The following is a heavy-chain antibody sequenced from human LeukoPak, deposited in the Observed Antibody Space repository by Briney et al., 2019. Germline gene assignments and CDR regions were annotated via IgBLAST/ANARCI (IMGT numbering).Heavy chain of an antibody. J-gene: IGHJ4*02. CDR2: IYYNGST. CDR1: GGSISSYY. V-gene: IGHV4-59*01. D-gene: IGHD3-22*01. Sequence: PSETLSLTCTVPGGSISSYYWSWIRQPPGKGLEWIGYIYYNGSTNYNPSLKSRVTISVDTSKNQFSLKLSSVTAADTAVYYCARDYYDSSGYYLFDYWGQGTLVTVSS. CDR3: ARDYYDSSGYYLFDY.